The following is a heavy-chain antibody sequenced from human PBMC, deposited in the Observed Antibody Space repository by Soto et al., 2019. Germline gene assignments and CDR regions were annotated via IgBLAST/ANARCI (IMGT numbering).Heavy chain of an antibody. D-gene: IGHD1-20*01. J-gene: IGHJ3*01. CDR3: ARGRGSYNGNDYAFDL. CDR1: GFVFSSYA. V-gene: IGHV3-30-3*01. Sequence: QVQLVESGGGVVQPGRSLRLSCAASGFVFSSYAIHWVRQAPGQGLEWVAIVSYDGSNKYYADSVKGRFTISRDNPKKTVYLQVNSLRAQDTAVYFCARGRGSYNGNDYAFDLWGQGTLVTVSA. CDR2: VSYDGSNK.